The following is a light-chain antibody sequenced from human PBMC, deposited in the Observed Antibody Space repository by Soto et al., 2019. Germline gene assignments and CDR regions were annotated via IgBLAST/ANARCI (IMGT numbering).Light chain of an antibody. V-gene: IGKV3-20*01. Sequence: EIVLTQSPGTLSLSPGERAILSCRASQSVNSNYLAWYQQKPGQAPRLLIYGASSRATGVPNRFSGSGSGTEFTLTISRLEAEDFAVYYCHQYCLVPRHPFGQGTKVEIK. CDR2: GAS. CDR3: HQYCLVPRHP. CDR1: QSVNSNY. J-gene: IGKJ2*01.